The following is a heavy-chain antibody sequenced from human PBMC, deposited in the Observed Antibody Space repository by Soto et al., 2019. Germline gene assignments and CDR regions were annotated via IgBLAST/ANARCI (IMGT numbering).Heavy chain of an antibody. J-gene: IGHJ5*02. D-gene: IGHD1-7*01. V-gene: IGHV4-39*01. CDR3: ARHSYNWNYDSGWFDP. CDR1: GGSISSSSYY. CDR2: IYYSGST. Sequence: SETLSLTCTVSGGSISSSSYYWGWIRQPPGKGLEWIGSIYYSGSTYYNPSLKIRVTISVDTSKNQFSLRLSSVTAADTTVYYCARHSYNWNYDSGWFDPWGQGTLVTVSS.